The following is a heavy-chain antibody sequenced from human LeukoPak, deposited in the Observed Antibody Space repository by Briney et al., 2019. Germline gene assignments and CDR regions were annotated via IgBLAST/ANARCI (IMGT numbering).Heavy chain of an antibody. CDR2: ISSSSSYI. CDR1: GSTFSSYA. CDR3: ARDTHPPFYYGSGSYPFDY. D-gene: IGHD3-10*01. V-gene: IGHV3-21*01. J-gene: IGHJ4*02. Sequence: GGSLRLSCAASGSTFSSYAMSWVRQAPGKGLEWVSSISSSSSYIYYADSVKGRFTISRDNAKNSLYLQMNSLRAEDTAVYHCARDTHPPFYYGSGSYPFDYWGQGTLVTVSS.